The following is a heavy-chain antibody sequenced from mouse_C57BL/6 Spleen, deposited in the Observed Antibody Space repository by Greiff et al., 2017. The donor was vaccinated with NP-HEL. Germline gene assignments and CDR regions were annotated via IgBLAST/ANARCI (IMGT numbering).Heavy chain of an antibody. CDR2: IHPNSGST. J-gene: IGHJ2*01. D-gene: IGHD1-1*01. Sequence: QVQLQQPGAELVKPGASVKLSCKASGYTFTSYWMHWVKQRPGQGLEWIGMIHPNSGSTNYNEKFKSKATLTVDKSSSTAYMQLSSLTSEDSAVYYCARPLFITTVVRDYWGQGTTLTVSS. V-gene: IGHV1-64*01. CDR3: ARPLFITTVVRDY. CDR1: GYTFTSYW.